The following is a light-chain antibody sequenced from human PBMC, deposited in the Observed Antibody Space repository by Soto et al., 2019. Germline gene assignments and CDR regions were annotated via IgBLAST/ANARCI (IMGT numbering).Light chain of an antibody. CDR2: EVN. Sequence: QSVLTQPASVSGSPGQSITISCTDTSSDVGGYNYVSWYQHHPGKAPKLIIYEVNERPSGVPDRFSGSKSGNTASLTVSGLQTADEADYYCSSYAGSNWYVFGTGTKVTVL. J-gene: IGLJ1*01. CDR3: SSYAGSNWYV. CDR1: SSDVGGYNY. V-gene: IGLV2-8*01.